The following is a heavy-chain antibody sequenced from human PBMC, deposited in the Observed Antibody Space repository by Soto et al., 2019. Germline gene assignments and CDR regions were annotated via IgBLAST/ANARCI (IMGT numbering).Heavy chain of an antibody. Sequence: QVQLVQSGAEVKKPGSSVKVSCKASGGTFSSYAISWVRQAPGQGLEWMGGIIPIFGTANYAQKFQGRVTITADESTSTAYMELSSLRSEDTAVYYCARERVYSSSSYYFYGMDVWGQGTTVTVSS. J-gene: IGHJ6*02. CDR3: ARERVYSSSSYYFYGMDV. V-gene: IGHV1-69*01. CDR1: GGTFSSYA. D-gene: IGHD6-6*01. CDR2: IIPIFGTA.